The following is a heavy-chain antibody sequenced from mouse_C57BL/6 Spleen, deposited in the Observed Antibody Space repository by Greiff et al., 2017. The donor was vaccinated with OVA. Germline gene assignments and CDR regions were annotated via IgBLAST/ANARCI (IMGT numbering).Heavy chain of an antibody. D-gene: IGHD1-1*01. CDR2: IFPGSGST. CDR3: ARSGGSLYFGY. V-gene: IGHV1-75*01. J-gene: IGHJ2*01. Sequence: QVQLKESGPELVKPGASVKISCKASGYTFTDYYINWVKQRPGQGLEWIGWIFPGSGSTYYNEKFKGKATLTVDKSSSTAYMLLSSLTSEDSAVYFCARSGGSLYFGYWGQGTTLTVSS. CDR1: GYTFTDYY.